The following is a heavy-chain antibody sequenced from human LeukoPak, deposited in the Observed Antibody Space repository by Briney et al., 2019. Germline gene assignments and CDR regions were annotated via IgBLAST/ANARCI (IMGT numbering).Heavy chain of an antibody. Sequence: ASVKVSCKASGYTFTSYYMHWVRQAPGQGLEWMGWINTNTGNPTYAQGFTGRFVFSLDTSVSTAYLQISSLKAEDTAVYYCVRKWFGGYYWGQGTLVTVSS. J-gene: IGHJ4*02. CDR1: GYTFTSYY. V-gene: IGHV7-4-1*02. CDR3: VRKWFGGYY. CDR2: INTNTGNP. D-gene: IGHD3-10*01.